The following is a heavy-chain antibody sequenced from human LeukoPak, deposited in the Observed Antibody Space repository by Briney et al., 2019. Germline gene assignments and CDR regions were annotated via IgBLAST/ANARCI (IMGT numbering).Heavy chain of an antibody. D-gene: IGHD6-19*01. CDR2: VNLQGST. J-gene: IGHJ4*02. CDR3: AGDQKQWLVPDY. CDR1: GVSITQTNY. V-gene: IGHV4-4*02. Sequence: KSSGTLSLTCDVSGVSITQTNYWTWVRQPPGKGLEWIGEVNLQGSTNYNPSLMRRVAISVDTSANHVSLQLTSVTAADTAVYYCAGDQKQWLVPDYWGQGTLVTVSS.